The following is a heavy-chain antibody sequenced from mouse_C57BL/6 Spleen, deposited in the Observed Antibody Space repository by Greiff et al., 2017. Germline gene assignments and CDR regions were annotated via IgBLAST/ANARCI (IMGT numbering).Heavy chain of an antibody. D-gene: IGHD6-2*01. CDR2: ISYDGSN. Sequence: EVKLQQSGPGLVKPSQSLSLTCSVTGYSITSGYYWNWIRQFPGNKLEWMGYISYDGSNNYNPSLKNRISITRDTSKNQFFLKLNSVTTEDTATYYGARDLYRQAMDYWGQGTSVTVSS. CDR1: GYSITSGYY. V-gene: IGHV3-6*01. CDR3: ARDLYRQAMDY. J-gene: IGHJ4*01.